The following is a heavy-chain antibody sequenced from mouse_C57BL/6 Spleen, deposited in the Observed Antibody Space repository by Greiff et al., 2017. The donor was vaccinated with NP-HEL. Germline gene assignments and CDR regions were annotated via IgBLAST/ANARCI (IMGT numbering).Heavy chain of an antibody. D-gene: IGHD3-2*02. Sequence: QVQLQQPGAELVKPGASVKMSCKASGYTFTSYWITWVKQRPGQGLEWIGDIYPGSGSTNYNEKFKSKATLTVDTSSSTAYMQLSSLTSEDSAVYYCARETRQTAQATWFAYWGQGTLVTVSA. CDR1: GYTFTSYW. V-gene: IGHV1-55*01. CDR3: ARETRQTAQATWFAY. CDR2: IYPGSGST. J-gene: IGHJ3*01.